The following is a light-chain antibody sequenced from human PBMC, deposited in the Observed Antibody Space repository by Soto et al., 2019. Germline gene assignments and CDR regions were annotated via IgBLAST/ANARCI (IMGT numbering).Light chain of an antibody. V-gene: IGLV4-69*01. Sequence: QPVLTQSPSASASLGASVKLTCTLSRGHSSYAIAWHQQQPEKGPRYLMKLDSDGSHTKGDAIPDRFSGSSSAAERYLTISSLQSEDEADYYCETWGTGIHVVFGGGTKLTVL. CDR2: LDSDGSH. CDR3: ETWGTGIHVV. J-gene: IGLJ2*01. CDR1: RGHSSYA.